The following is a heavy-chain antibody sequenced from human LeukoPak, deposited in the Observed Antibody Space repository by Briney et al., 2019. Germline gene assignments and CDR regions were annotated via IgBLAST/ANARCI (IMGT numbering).Heavy chain of an antibody. Sequence: PGGSLRLSCAASGFTFSSYNMNWVRQAPGKGLEWVSYISSSSSTIYYADFVKGRFTISRDNAKNSLYLQMNSLRDEDTAVYYCAREYSSSSGSVSDYWGQGTLVTVSS. CDR3: AREYSSSSGSVSDY. V-gene: IGHV3-48*02. J-gene: IGHJ4*02. CDR1: GFTFSSYN. CDR2: ISSSSSTI. D-gene: IGHD6-6*01.